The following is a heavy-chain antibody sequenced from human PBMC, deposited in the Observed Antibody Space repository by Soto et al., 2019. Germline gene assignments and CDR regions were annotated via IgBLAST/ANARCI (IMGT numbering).Heavy chain of an antibody. Sequence: GGSLRLSCAASGFRFSSYAMSWVRQAPGKWFEWVSTVTGSGGSTFYADSVKGRLSISRDNSNNTLYLQMNSLAADDTDVNYCAIFTGIQLWVFNYWGQG. CDR1: GFRFSSYA. J-gene: IGHJ4*02. V-gene: IGHV3-23*01. CDR2: VTGSGGST. D-gene: IGHD5-18*01. CDR3: AIFTGIQLWVFNY.